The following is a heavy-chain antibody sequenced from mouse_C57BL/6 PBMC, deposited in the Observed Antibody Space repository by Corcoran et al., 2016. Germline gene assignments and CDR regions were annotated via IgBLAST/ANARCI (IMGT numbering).Heavy chain of an antibody. CDR1: GYTFSTYG. J-gene: IGHJ2*01. CDR3: ERGLYYFDY. V-gene: IGHV9-3*01. D-gene: IGHD2-4*01. Sequence: QIPLVQYGPELKKPGETVKISCKASGYTFSTYGMSWVKQDPGKGLKWMGRINTYSGVPKYADDFKGRFAFSLETTASTAYLQINNLKNEDTATYFCERGLYYFDYWGQGTTLTVSA. CDR2: INTYSGVP.